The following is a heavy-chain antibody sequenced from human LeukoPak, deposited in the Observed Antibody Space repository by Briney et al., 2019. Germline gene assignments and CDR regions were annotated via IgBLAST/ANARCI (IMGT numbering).Heavy chain of an antibody. CDR3: ARTPRYSGNYYNAFDI. J-gene: IGHJ3*02. V-gene: IGHV4-39*01. CDR1: GGSISGSGSSYY. Sequence: PSETLSLTCTVSGGSISGSGSSYYWVWIRQPPGKGLEWIGSIYYSGSTYYNPSLKSRVTISVDTSKNQFSLKLSSVTAADTAVYFGARTPRYSGNYYNAFDIWGQGTTVTVSS. D-gene: IGHD1-26*01. CDR2: IYYSGST.